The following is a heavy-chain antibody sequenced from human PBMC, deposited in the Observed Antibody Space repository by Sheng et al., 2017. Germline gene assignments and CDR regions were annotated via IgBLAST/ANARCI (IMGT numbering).Heavy chain of an antibody. CDR1: GFTFSSYS. CDR3: ARESIVGATAGAFDI. CDR2: ISSSSSTI. V-gene: IGHV3-48*01. J-gene: IGHJ3*02. Sequence: EVQLVESGGGLVQPGGSLRLSCAASGFTFSSYSMNWVRQAPGKGLEWVSYISSSSSTIYYADSVKGRFTISRDNAKNSLYLQMNSLRAEDTAVYYCARESIVGATAGAFDIWGQGTMVTVSS. D-gene: IGHD1-26*01.